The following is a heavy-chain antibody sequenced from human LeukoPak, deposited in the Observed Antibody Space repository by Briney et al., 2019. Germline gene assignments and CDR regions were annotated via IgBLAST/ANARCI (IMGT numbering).Heavy chain of an antibody. CDR3: VSPYSSRWYELCY. J-gene: IGHJ4*02. CDR2: ISGNSGDT. CDR1: GFTFSDSY. D-gene: IGHD6-13*01. Sequence: PGGSLRLSCAASGFTFSDSYMTWVRQAPGKGLEWLSYISGNSGDTNYADSVKGRFTISRDNAKNSLYLQMNSLRAEDMAVYYCVSPYSSRWYELCYWGQGTLVTVSS. V-gene: IGHV3/OR16-9*01.